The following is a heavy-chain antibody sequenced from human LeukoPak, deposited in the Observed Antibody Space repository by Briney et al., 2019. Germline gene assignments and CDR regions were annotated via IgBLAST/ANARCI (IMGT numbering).Heavy chain of an antibody. CDR1: GGTFSSYA. D-gene: IGHD5-24*01. V-gene: IGHV1-69*06. Sequence: SVKVSCKASGGTFSSYAISWVRQAPGQGLEWMGGIIPIFGTANYAQKFQGRVTITADKSTSTAYMELSSLRSEDTAVYYCARLREMATITAFDYWGQGTLVTVSS. J-gene: IGHJ4*02. CDR3: ARLREMATITAFDY. CDR2: IIPIFGTA.